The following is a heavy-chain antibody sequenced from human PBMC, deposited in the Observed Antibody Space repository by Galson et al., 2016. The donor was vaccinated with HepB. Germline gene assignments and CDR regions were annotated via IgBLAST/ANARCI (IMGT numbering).Heavy chain of an antibody. Sequence: LRLSCAASGFTFAGYAMSWVRQAPGKGLEWVSAMSGSGEDTYYADPVLGRFSISRDNFRNTLYLQMNSLRVEDTAVYYCAKDLGTRGNYYYGMDVWGQGTTV. CDR2: MSGSGEDT. CDR3: AKDLGTRGNYYYGMDV. J-gene: IGHJ6*02. CDR1: GFTFAGYA. D-gene: IGHD2-15*01. V-gene: IGHV3-23*01.